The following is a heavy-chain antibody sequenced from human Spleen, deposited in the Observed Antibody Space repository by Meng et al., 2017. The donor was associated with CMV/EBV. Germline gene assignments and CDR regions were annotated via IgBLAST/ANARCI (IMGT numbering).Heavy chain of an antibody. CDR1: GFTFSSYA. CDR3: ARGYGDDGLNYYYYGMDV. J-gene: IGHJ6*02. V-gene: IGHV3-30-3*01. Sequence: SCAASGFTFSSYAMHWVRQAPGKGLEWVAVISYDGSNKYYADSVKGRFTISRDNSKNTLYLQMNSLRAEDTAVYYCARGYGDDGLNYYYYGMDVWGQGTTVTVSS. D-gene: IGHD4-17*01. CDR2: ISYDGSNK.